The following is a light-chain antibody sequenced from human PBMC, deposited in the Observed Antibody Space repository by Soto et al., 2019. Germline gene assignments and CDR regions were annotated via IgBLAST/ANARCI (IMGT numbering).Light chain of an antibody. Sequence: QSALTQPASVSGSPGQSITISCTGTSSDVGSYNLVSWYQQHPGKAPKLMIYEGSKRPSGVSNRFSGSKSGNTASLTISGLQAEDEADYYCCSYAGSYVFGTGTKVTVL. V-gene: IGLV2-23*01. CDR2: EGS. CDR1: SSDVGSYNL. CDR3: CSYAGSYV. J-gene: IGLJ1*01.